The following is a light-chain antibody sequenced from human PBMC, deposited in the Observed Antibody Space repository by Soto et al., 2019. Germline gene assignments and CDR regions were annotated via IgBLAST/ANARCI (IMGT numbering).Light chain of an antibody. CDR1: QRVSSY. CDR3: QQRSSWPRT. CDR2: DXA. J-gene: IGKJ1*01. V-gene: IGKV3-11*01. Sequence: EIVLTQSPSTLSFYPGERSTVSCRSSQRVSSYVACYQQKPGKAPRLLMFDXATTATGSPARLSGSGSATDFPLPISSLQPEDFAVYYCQQRSSWPRTFGQGTKVDIK.